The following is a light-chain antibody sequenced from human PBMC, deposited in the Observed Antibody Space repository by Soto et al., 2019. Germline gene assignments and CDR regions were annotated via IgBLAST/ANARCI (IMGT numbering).Light chain of an antibody. CDR2: EVS. J-gene: IGLJ1*01. CDR1: SSDVGNNNF. Sequence: QSALTQPASVCGSPGQSITIPCTGTSSDVGNNNFVSWYQQYPGKAPKLMIYEVSKRHSGVSDRFSGSKSGNTASLTISGLQADDEADYYCCSYAGSSTSIVGTGTKGTV. V-gene: IGLV2-23*02. CDR3: CSYAGSSTSI.